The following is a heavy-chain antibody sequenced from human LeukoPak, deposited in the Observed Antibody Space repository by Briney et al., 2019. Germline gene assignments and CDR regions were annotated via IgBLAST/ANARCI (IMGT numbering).Heavy chain of an antibody. J-gene: IGHJ3*02. V-gene: IGHV1-69*13. D-gene: IGHD1-26*01. CDR1: GYTFTSYA. CDR3: ARDPRIVGALGDAFDI. CDR2: IIPIFGTA. Sequence: SVKVSCKASGYTFTSYAMNWVRQAPGQGLEWMGGIIPIFGTANYAQKFQGRVTITADESTSTAYMELSSLRSEDTAVYYCARDPRIVGALGDAFDIWGQGTMVTVSS.